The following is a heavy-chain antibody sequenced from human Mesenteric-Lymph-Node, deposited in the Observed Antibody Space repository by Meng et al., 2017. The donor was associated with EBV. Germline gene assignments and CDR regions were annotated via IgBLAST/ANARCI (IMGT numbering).Heavy chain of an antibody. CDR2: IYQSGST. CDR1: GGSISSGGYS. J-gene: IGHJ5*02. D-gene: IGHD3-22*01. V-gene: IGHV4-30-2*01. Sequence: LHLQESGSGLVKPSQTLSLPCAVPGGSISSGGYSWSWIRQRPGKGLEWIGYIYQSGSTYYNPSLKSRVTISVDRSKNQFSLKLSSVTAADTAVYYCARLDSSGYYTGWFDPWGQGTLVTVSS. CDR3: ARLDSSGYYTGWFDP.